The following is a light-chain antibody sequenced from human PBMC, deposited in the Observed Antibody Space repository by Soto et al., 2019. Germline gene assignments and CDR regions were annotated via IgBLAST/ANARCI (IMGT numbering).Light chain of an antibody. CDR3: SSYTSSSTLEWV. CDR2: EVS. J-gene: IGLJ3*02. CDR1: SSDVGGYNY. V-gene: IGLV2-14*01. Sequence: QSALTQPASVSGSPGQSITISCTGTSSDVGGYNYVSWYQQHPGKAPKLMIYEVSNRPSGVSNRFSGSKSGNTASLTISGLRAEDEADYYCSSYTSSSTLEWVFGGGTKLTVL.